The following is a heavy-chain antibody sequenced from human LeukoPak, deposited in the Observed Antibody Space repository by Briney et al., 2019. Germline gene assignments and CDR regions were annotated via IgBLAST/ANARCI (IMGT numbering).Heavy chain of an antibody. CDR2: INTDTGNP. J-gene: IGHJ5*02. CDR1: GYTFTGYY. CDR3: ARSYYDILSGYNWFDP. V-gene: IGHV7-4-1*02. D-gene: IGHD3-9*01. Sequence: ASVKVSCKASGYTFTGYYMHWVRQAPGQGLEWMGRINTDTGNPTYAQGFTGRFVFSLDTSVSTTYLQISSLEAEDTAVYYCARSYYDILSGYNWFDPWGQGTLVTVSS.